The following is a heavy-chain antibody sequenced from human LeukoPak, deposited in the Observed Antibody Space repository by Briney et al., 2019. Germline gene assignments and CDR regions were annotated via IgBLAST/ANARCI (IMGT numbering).Heavy chain of an antibody. J-gene: IGHJ4*02. V-gene: IGHV4-59*01. CDR1: GGSISSYY. CDR2: IYYSGST. D-gene: IGHD6-13*01. CDR3: AGSSLGYSSSRLTFDY. Sequence: PSETLSLTCTVSGGSISSYYWSWIRQPPGKGLEWIGYIYYSGSTNYNPSLKSRVTISVDTSKNQFSLKLSSVTAADTAVYYCAGSSLGYSSSRLTFDYWGQGTLVTVSS.